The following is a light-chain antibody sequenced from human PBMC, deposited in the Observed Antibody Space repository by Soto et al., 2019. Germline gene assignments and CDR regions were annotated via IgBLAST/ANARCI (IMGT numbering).Light chain of an antibody. CDR2: GAT. V-gene: IGKV3-20*01. Sequence: EIVLTLSPGTLSLSPGERATLSCRASPSVSTNYLTWYQQKPVQSPRLLIYGATRRATGIPDRFSGSGSGTDFTLTISRLEPEDFAVYYCQPYGSSPHLTFGGGTKVDIK. J-gene: IGKJ4*01. CDR3: QPYGSSPHLT. CDR1: PSVSTNY.